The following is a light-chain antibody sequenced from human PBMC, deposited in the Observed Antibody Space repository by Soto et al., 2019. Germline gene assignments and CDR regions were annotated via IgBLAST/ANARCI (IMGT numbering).Light chain of an antibody. J-gene: IGKJ4*01. Sequence: EIVLTQSPASLSLSPGERATLSCGASQNIPSIYLAWYQLKPGLAPRLLIYDTSIRATGIPDRFTGSGSGTDFTLTITRLEPEDFAVYYCQQYDPSLTFGGGTKVEI. CDR3: QQYDPSLT. V-gene: IGKV3D-20*01. CDR1: QNIPSIY. CDR2: DTS.